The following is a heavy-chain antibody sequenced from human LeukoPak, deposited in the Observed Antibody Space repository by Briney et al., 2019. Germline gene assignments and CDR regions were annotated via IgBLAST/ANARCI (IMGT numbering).Heavy chain of an antibody. V-gene: IGHV3-53*01. CDR3: ARLAYSSGWYAAFDY. J-gene: IGHJ4*02. Sequence: GGSLRLSCAASGFTVSSNYMSWVRQAPGKGLEWVSVIYSGGSTYYADSVKGRFTISRDSSKNTLYLQMNSLRAEDTAVYYCARLAYSSGWYAAFDYWGQGTLVTVSS. CDR1: GFTVSSNY. D-gene: IGHD6-19*01. CDR2: IYSGGST.